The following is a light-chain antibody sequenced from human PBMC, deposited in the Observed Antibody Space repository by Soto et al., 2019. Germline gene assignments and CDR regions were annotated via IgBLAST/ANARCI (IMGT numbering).Light chain of an antibody. J-gene: IGLJ1*01. CDR1: SSDVGRYNY. CDR2: EVT. V-gene: IGLV2-14*01. Sequence: QSVLTQPASVSGSPGQSITISCTGTSSDVGRYNYVSWYQQYPGRAPKLIIYEVTNRPSGVSDRFSGSKSGNVASLTISGLQAEDEADYYCSSYTSSTDYVFGTGTKVTVL. CDR3: SSYTSSTDYV.